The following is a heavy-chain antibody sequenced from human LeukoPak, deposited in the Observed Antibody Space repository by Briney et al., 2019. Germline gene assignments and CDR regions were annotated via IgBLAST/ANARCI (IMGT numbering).Heavy chain of an antibody. CDR1: GFTFTSSA. J-gene: IGHJ4*02. V-gene: IGHV1-58*01. Sequence: ASVKVSCKASGFTFTSSAVQGVRQARGQRLEWIGWIVVGSGNTNYAQKFQERVTITRDMSTSTAYMELSSLRSEDTAVYYCAASPDYYDSSGYSYYFDYWGQGTLVTVST. D-gene: IGHD3-22*01. CDR2: IVVGSGNT. CDR3: AASPDYYDSSGYSYYFDY.